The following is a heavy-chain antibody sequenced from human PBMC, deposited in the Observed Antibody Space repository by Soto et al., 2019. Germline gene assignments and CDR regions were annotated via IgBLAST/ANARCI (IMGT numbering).Heavy chain of an antibody. D-gene: IGHD2-21*02. CDR2: IRSKAYGGTT. Sequence: GGSLRLSCTASGFTFGDYAMSWVRQAPGKGLEWVGFIRSKAYGGTTECAASVKGRFTISRDDSKSIAYLQMNSLKTEDTAVYYWTSSVGYCGGDCYRQTDYWGQGTQVTVSS. CDR3: TSSVGYCGGDCYRQTDY. V-gene: IGHV3-49*04. J-gene: IGHJ4*02. CDR1: GFTFGDYA.